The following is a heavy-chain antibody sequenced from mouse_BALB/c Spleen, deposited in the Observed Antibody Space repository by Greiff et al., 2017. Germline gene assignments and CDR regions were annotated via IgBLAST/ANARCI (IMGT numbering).Heavy chain of an antibody. CDR2: ISDGGSYT. J-gene: IGHJ3*01. Sequence: EVNVVESGGGLVKPGGSLKLSCAASGFTFSDYYMYWVRQTPEKRLEWVATISDGGSYTYYPDSVKGRFTISRDNAKNNLYLQMSSLKSEDTAMYYCASPYYGNYVPFAYWGQGTLVTVSA. CDR1: GFTFSDYY. D-gene: IGHD2-10*01. CDR3: ASPYYGNYVPFAY. V-gene: IGHV5-4*02.